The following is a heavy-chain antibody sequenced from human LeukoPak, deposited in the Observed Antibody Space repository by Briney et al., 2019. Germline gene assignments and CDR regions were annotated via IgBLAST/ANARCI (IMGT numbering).Heavy chain of an antibody. CDR3: ARDWGDTAMVQPYDY. V-gene: IGHV1-2*02. D-gene: IGHD5-18*01. CDR2: INPNSGGT. J-gene: IGHJ4*02. Sequence: ASVKVSCKASGYTFTGYYMHWVRQAPGQGLEWMGWINPNSGGTNYAQKFQGRVTMTRDTFISTAYMELSRLRSDDTAVYYCARDWGDTAMVQPYDYWGQGTLVTVSS. CDR1: GYTFTGYY.